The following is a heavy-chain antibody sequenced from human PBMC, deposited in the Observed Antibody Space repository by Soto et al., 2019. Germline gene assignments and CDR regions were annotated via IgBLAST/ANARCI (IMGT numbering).Heavy chain of an antibody. D-gene: IGHD3-9*01. V-gene: IGHV5-10-1*01. CDR3: AGPRGDILSYYYYYGMDV. J-gene: IGHJ6*02. Sequence: LGESLKISCKGSGYSFTSYWISWVRQMPGKGLEWMGRIDPSDSYTNYSPSFQGHVTISADKSISTAYLQWSSLKASDTAMYYCAGPRGDILSYYYYYGMDVWGQGTTVPVSS. CDR2: IDPSDSYT. CDR1: GYSFTSYW.